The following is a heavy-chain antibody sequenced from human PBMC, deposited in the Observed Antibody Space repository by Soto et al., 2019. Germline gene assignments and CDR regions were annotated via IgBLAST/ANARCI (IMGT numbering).Heavy chain of an antibody. J-gene: IGHJ5*02. V-gene: IGHV4-34*01. Sequence: QVQLQQWGAGLLNPSETLSLTCAVYGGSFSGYYWSWIRQPPGKGLEWIGEINHSGSTNYNPSLKSRVTISVDTSKNQFSLKLSSVTAADTAVYYCATARAHITIFGVVTSWFDPWGQGTLVTVSS. CDR2: INHSGST. CDR1: GGSFSGYY. CDR3: ATARAHITIFGVVTSWFDP. D-gene: IGHD3-3*01.